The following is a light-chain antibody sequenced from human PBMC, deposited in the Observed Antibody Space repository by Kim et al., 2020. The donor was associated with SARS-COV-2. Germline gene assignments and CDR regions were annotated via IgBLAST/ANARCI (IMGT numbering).Light chain of an antibody. V-gene: IGLV2-23*02. CDR1: SSDVGSYNL. Sequence: QSALTKPASVSGSPGQSITISCTGTSSDVGSYNLVSWYQQHPGKAPKLMIYEVSKRPSGVSNRFSGSKSGNTASLTISGLQAEDEADYYCCSYAGSNRVFGGGTQLTVL. CDR3: CSYAGSNRV. J-gene: IGLJ3*02. CDR2: EVS.